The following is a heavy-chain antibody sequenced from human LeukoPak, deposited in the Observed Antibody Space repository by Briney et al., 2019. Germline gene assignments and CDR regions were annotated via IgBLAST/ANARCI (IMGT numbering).Heavy chain of an antibody. V-gene: IGHV3-33*01. D-gene: IGHD2-8*02. Sequence: GGSLRLSCAASGFTFSSFGMHWVRQAPGKGLEWVAVIWYDGSNKCYADSVKGRFTISRDNSQNTLYLQGNNLRAEDTAVYCCARGRWDTGGLHGLDVWGQGTTVTVSS. CDR1: GFTFSSFG. J-gene: IGHJ6*02. CDR3: ARGRWDTGGLHGLDV. CDR2: IWYDGSNK.